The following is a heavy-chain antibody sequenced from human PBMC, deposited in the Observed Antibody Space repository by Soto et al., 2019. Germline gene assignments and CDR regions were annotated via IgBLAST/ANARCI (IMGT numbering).Heavy chain of an antibody. Sequence: SETLSLTCTVSGGSISSSSYYWGWIRQPPGKGLEWIGSIYYSGSTYYNPSLKSRVTISVDTSKNQFSLKLSSVTAADTAVYYCARVYDFWSGFNGTPDYWGQGTLVTVSS. J-gene: IGHJ4*02. CDR1: GGSISSSSYY. CDR2: IYYSGST. V-gene: IGHV4-39*01. CDR3: ARVYDFWSGFNGTPDY. D-gene: IGHD3-3*01.